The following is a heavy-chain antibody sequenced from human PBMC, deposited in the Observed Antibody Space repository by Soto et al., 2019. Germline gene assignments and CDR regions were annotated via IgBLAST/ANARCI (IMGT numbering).Heavy chain of an antibody. V-gene: IGHV5-51*01. J-gene: IGHJ6*02. CDR2: IYPGDSDT. CDR3: ARLRDGNGYPFYYYYGMDV. D-gene: IGHD5-12*01. Sequence: GESLKISCKGSGYRFTSYWIGWVRQMPGKGLEWMGIIYPGDSDTRYSPSFQGQVTISADKSITTAYLQWSSLKASDTAMYYCARLRDGNGYPFYYYYGMDVWGQGTTVTVS. CDR1: GYRFTSYW.